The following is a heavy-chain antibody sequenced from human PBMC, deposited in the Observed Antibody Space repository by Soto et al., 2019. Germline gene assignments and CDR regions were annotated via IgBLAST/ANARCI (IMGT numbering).Heavy chain of an antibody. Sequence: PSETLSLTCTVSGGSISSGGYYWSWIRQHPGKGLEWIGYIYHSGTTYYNPSLKSRVTISVDTSKNQFSLKVSSVTAADTAVYFFSIDLNDYGSGSYRWFDPWGQGTLVTVSS. J-gene: IGHJ5*02. CDR1: GGSISSGGYY. CDR3: SIDLNDYGSGSYRWFDP. D-gene: IGHD3-10*01. CDR2: IYHSGTT. V-gene: IGHV4-31*03.